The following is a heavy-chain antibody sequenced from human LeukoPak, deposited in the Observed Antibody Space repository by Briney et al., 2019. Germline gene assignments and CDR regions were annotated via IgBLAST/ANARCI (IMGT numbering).Heavy chain of an antibody. J-gene: IGHJ4*02. CDR3: ARKSTVTGDFDY. CDR1: GYSISSGYD. CDR2: IYHSGST. V-gene: IGHV4-38-2*01. Sequence: SETLSLTCAVSGYSISSGYDWGWIRQPPGQGLGWIGSIYHSGSTYYNPSLKSRVTISVDTSKNQFSLNLSSVTASDTAVYYCARKSTVTGDFDYWGQGTLVTVSS. D-gene: IGHD4-17*01.